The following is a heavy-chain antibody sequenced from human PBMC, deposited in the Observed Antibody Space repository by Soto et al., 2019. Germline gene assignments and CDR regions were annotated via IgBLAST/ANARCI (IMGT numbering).Heavy chain of an antibody. V-gene: IGHV1-46*01. Sequence: QVQLVQSGAEVKKPGASVKVSCKASGYTFTTYYMHWVRQAPGQGLEWMGIISPDGGRTSYAQKFQGRVTMARDTSTSTVYMELSSVRAEDTSVYYCETRDPGLYWGQGTLVTVSS. CDR2: ISPDGGRT. J-gene: IGHJ4*02. CDR1: GYTFTTYY. CDR3: ETRDPGLY.